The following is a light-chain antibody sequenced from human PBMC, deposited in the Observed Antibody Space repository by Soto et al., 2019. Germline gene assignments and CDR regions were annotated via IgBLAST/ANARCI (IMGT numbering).Light chain of an antibody. CDR1: QSISSW. V-gene: IGKV1-5*03. CDR2: KAS. J-gene: IGKJ4*01. Sequence: DIQMTQSPSTLSASVGDRVTITCRASQSISSWLVWYQQKPGKAPKLLIYKASNLESGVPSRFSGRGSGTEFTLTISSLQPDDFATYFCQQYNSYPLTFGGGTKVDI. CDR3: QQYNSYPLT.